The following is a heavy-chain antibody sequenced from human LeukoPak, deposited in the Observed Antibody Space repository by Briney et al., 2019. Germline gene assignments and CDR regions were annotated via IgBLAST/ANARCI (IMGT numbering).Heavy chain of an antibody. CDR3: ARGRANYGSTGYYY. CDR2: IYSSGST. Sequence: PSEPLSLPYRVSGGSINNYYWTWLRQPPGKGLEWIGYIYSSGSTKYNPSLKSRVTIKIDTYKKQFSLKLSSVTAADTAVYYCARGRANYGSTGYYYWGQGILVTVSS. V-gene: IGHV4-59*01. D-gene: IGHD3-22*01. J-gene: IGHJ4*02. CDR1: GGSINNYY.